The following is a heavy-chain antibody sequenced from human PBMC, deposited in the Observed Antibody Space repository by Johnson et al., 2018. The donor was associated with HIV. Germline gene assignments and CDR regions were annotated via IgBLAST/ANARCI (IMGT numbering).Heavy chain of an antibody. CDR3: AKDLAGVSYVVADAFDI. CDR1: GFTVSSNY. D-gene: IGHD1-26*01. J-gene: IGHJ3*02. V-gene: IGHV3-53*01. CDR2: IYSGGST. Sequence: VQLVESGGGLIQPGGSLRLSCAASGFTVSSNYMSWVRQAPGKGLEWVSVIYSGGSTYYADSVKGRFTISRDNSKNTLYLQMNSLRAEDTAVYYCAKDLAGVSYVVADAFDIWGQGTMVTVSS.